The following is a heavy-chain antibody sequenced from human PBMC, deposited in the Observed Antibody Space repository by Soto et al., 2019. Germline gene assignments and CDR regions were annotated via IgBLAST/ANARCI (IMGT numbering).Heavy chain of an antibody. D-gene: IGHD4-17*01. CDR3: ARDLNGDLLRWGFDY. Sequence: PGGALRLSCAASGFSFSTYYITWVRPAPGKGLEWVSVIYSGGSTYYADSVKGRFTISRDNSKNTLYLQMNSLRAEDTAVYYCARDLNGDLLRWGFDYWGQGTLVTVSS. CDR1: GFSFSTYY. V-gene: IGHV3-66*01. CDR2: IYSGGST. J-gene: IGHJ4*02.